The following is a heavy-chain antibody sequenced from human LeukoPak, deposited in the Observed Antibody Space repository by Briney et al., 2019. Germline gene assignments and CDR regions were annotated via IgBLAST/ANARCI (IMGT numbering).Heavy chain of an antibody. CDR2: IYYSGST. CDR1: GGSISSGGYY. CDR3: ARERNWDSTIDY. Sequence: SETLSLTCTVSGGSISSGGYYWSWIRQHPGKGLEWIGYIYYSGSTYYNPSLKSRVTISVDTSKNQFPLKLSSVTAADTAVYYCARERNWDSTIDYWGQGTLVTVSS. V-gene: IGHV4-31*03. D-gene: IGHD7-27*01. J-gene: IGHJ4*02.